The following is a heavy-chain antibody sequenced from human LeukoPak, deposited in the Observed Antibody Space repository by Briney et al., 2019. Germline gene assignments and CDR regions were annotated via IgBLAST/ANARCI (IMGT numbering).Heavy chain of an antibody. J-gene: IGHJ6*02. D-gene: IGHD1-26*01. Sequence: GGSLRLSCAASGFTFSTYSMNWVRQAPGKGLEWVSYISSGSGTIRYADSVKGRFTISRDNSKNTLYLQMNSLRAEDTAVYYCAKCHSGNYYYGMDVWGQGTTVTVSS. CDR1: GFTFSTYS. CDR3: AKCHSGNYYYGMDV. V-gene: IGHV3-48*01. CDR2: ISSGSGTI.